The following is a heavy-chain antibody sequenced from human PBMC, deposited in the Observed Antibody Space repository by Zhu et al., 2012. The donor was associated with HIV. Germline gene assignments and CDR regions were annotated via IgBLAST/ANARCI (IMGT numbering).Heavy chain of an antibody. Sequence: QVQLQESGPGLVKTSETLSLTCTVSGHSISSGYYWGWIRQPPGKRLEWIGSIFHTGSTYYNPSIKSRVTMSVDTSKNQFSLKLTSVTAADTAVYYCARGPFLAGSYQDYWGQGTLVTVSS. J-gene: IGHJ4*02. CDR2: IFHTGST. CDR3: ARGPFLAGSYQDY. V-gene: IGHV4-38-2*02. CDR1: GHSISSGYY. D-gene: IGHD1-26*01.